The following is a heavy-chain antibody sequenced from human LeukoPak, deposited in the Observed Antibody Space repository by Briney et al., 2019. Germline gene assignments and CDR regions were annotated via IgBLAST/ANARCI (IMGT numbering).Heavy chain of an antibody. CDR2: ISYDGSNK. Sequence: GGSLRLSCAASGFTFSSYGMHWVRQARGKGLEGVAVISYDGSNKYHADSVKGRFTISRDNSKNTLYLQMNSLRAEDTAVYYCAKDRAWLRSFDYWGQGTLVTVSS. V-gene: IGHV3-30*18. CDR3: AKDRAWLRSFDY. CDR1: GFTFSSYG. D-gene: IGHD5-12*01. J-gene: IGHJ4*02.